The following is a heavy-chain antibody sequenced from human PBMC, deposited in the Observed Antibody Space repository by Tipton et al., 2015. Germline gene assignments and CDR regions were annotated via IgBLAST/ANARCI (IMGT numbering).Heavy chain of an antibody. D-gene: IGHD6-6*01. CDR2: ISHGGNT. CDR1: AYSISTDYY. V-gene: IGHV4-38-2*01. CDR3: ARGELGDFDS. Sequence: TLSLTCAVSAYSISTDYYWVWIRQPPGKGLEWIGTISHGGNTFYNPSLKSRVTISADTSKNQFSLQLSSVTDADTAVYYCARGELGDFDSWGQGTLVTVSS. J-gene: IGHJ4*02.